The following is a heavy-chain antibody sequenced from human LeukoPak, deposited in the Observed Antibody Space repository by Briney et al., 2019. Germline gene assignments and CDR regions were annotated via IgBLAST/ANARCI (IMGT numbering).Heavy chain of an antibody. CDR2: ISSSSSTI. Sequence: GGSLRLSCAASGFTFSSYSMNWVRQAPGKGLEWVSYISSSSSTIYYADSVKGRFAISRDNAKNSLYLQMNSLRPEDTAPYYCARVYGGEIDYWGQGTQVTVSS. CDR1: GFTFSSYS. J-gene: IGHJ4*02. D-gene: IGHD2-8*01. CDR3: ARVYGGEIDY. V-gene: IGHV3-48*01.